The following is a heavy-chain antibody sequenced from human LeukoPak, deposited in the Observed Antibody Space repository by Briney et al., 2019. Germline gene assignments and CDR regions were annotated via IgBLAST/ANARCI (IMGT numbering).Heavy chain of an antibody. CDR1: GGSISSGDYY. CDR3: ARSLDTAMDPLDY. V-gene: IGHV4-30-4*08. J-gene: IGHJ4*02. CDR2: IYYSGST. D-gene: IGHD5-18*01. Sequence: SGTLALTCTVSGGSISSGDYYWSWIRQPPGKGLEWIGYIYYSGSTYYNPSLKSRVTISVDTSKNQFSLKLSSVTAADTAVYYCARSLDTAMDPLDYWGQGTLVTVSS.